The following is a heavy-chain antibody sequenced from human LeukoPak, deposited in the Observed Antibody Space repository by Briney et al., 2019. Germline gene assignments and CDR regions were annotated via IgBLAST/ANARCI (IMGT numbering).Heavy chain of an antibody. J-gene: IGHJ4*02. Sequence: QPGGSLRLSCAASGFTFSSYAMSWVRQAPGEGLEWVSAISGSGGSTYYADSVKGRFTISRDNSKNTLYLQMNNLRAEDTAVYYCAKDLEDSSDSNSLLVDYWGQGTLVTVSS. D-gene: IGHD6-6*01. V-gene: IGHV3-23*01. CDR3: AKDLEDSSDSNSLLVDY. CDR1: GFTFSSYA. CDR2: ISGSGGST.